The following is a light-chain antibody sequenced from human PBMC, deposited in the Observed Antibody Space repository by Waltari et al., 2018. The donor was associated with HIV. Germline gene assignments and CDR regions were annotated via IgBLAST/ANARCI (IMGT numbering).Light chain of an antibody. CDR1: TSNVGNNF. CDR2: RDN. CDR3: ATWDVSLGASYG. J-gene: IGLJ1*01. V-gene: IGLV1-47*01. Sequence: QSVLTQPPSASGTPGQRVTISCSGTTSNVGNNFVSWYQQLPGTAPKLLIYRDNQRPSGVPDRFSGSKTGASASLAISGLRSEDEGDYHCATWDVSLGASYGFGAGTKVTVL.